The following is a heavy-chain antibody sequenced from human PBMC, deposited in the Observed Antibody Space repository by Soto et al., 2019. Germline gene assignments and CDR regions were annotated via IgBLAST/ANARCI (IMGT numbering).Heavy chain of an antibody. V-gene: IGHV4-4*07. CDR2: INRNGPT. CDR3: TRSPSTSSIGTFDI. J-gene: IGHJ3*02. Sequence: QVQLQESGPGLVKPSETLSLTCSVSGGSISAFYWNWIRQPAGRGLEWIGRINRNGPTNYNPSLNRRVSMSVDTARNQFSLQLESVTAADTATYFCTRSPSTSSIGTFDIWGRGTMVTVSS. D-gene: IGHD1-1*01. CDR1: GGSISAFY.